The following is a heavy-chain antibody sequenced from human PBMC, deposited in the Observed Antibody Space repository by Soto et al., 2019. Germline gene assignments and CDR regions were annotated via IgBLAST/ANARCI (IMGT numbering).Heavy chain of an antibody. V-gene: IGHV3-30-3*01. J-gene: IGHJ5*01. CDR2: ISYDGSNK. D-gene: IGHD2-15*01. Sequence: QVQLVESGGGVVQPGRSLRLSCAASGFTFSSYAMHWVRQAPGKGLEWVAVISYDGSNKYYADSVKGRFTISRDNSKNTLYLQMNSLRAEDTAVYYCARDRLRDGGIRGGWFDSWGQGTLVTVSS. CDR3: ARDRLRDGGIRGGWFDS. CDR1: GFTFSSYA.